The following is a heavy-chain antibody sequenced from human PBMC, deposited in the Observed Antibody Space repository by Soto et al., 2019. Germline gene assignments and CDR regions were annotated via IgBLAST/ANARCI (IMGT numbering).Heavy chain of an antibody. Sequence: PGESLKISCKGSGYSFTSYWIGWVRQIPGKGLEWMGIIYPGDSDTRYSPSFQGQVTISADKSISTAYLQWSSLKASDTAMYYCARVMDYYDSNGPTKDNWFDPWGQGTLVTVSS. V-gene: IGHV5-51*01. J-gene: IGHJ5*02. CDR3: ARVMDYYDSNGPTKDNWFDP. CDR1: GYSFTSYW. D-gene: IGHD3-22*01. CDR2: IYPGDSDT.